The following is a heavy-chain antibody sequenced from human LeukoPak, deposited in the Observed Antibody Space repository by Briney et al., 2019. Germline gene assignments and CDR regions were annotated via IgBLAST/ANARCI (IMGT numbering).Heavy chain of an antibody. D-gene: IGHD3-22*01. V-gene: IGHV3-23*01. CDR2: VIGSGDST. J-gene: IGHJ4*02. Sequence: QPGGSLRLSCAASGFTFSSYALTWVRQSPGKGLEWVSSVIGSGDSTYYADSVKGRFTISRDNSKNTLYLQMSSLRAEDTAVYYCAKPPSSYYYFDYWGQGTLVTVSS. CDR3: AKPPSSYYYFDY. CDR1: GFTFSSYA.